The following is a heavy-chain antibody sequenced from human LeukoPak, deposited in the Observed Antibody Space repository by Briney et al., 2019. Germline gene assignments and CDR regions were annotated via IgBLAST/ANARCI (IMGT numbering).Heavy chain of an antibody. CDR2: IYSGGST. J-gene: IGHJ4*02. D-gene: IGHD3-22*01. V-gene: IGHV3-53*01. Sequence: GGSLRLSYAASGFTVSSNYMSWVRQAPGKGLEWVSVIYSGGSTYYADSVKGRFTISRDNSKNTLYLQMNSLRAEDTAVYYCARGSTSLVVTNFFDYWGQGTLVTVSS. CDR1: GFTVSSNY. CDR3: ARGSTSLVVTNFFDY.